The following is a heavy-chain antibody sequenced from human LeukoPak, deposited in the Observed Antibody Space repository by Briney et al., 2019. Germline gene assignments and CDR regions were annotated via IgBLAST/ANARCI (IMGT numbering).Heavy chain of an antibody. CDR2: ISGSGGST. CDR3: AKAFRYGDYTNFDY. CDR1: GFTFSSYA. Sequence: GGSLRLSCAASGFTFSSYAMSWVRQAPGKGLEWVSAISGSGGSTYYADSVKGRFTISRDNSKNTLYLQMTSLRAEDTAVYYCAKAFRYGDYTNFDYWGQGTLVTVSS. D-gene: IGHD4-17*01. V-gene: IGHV3-23*01. J-gene: IGHJ4*02.